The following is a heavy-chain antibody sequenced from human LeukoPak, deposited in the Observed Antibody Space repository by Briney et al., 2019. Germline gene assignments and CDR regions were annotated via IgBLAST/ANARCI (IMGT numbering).Heavy chain of an antibody. CDR2: ISSSSSYI. V-gene: IGHV3-21*01. CDR1: GFTFSSYS. J-gene: IGHJ4*02. Sequence: KPGGSLRLSCAASGFTFSSYSMNWVRQAPGKGLEWVSSISSSSSYIYYADSVKGRFTISRDNAKNSLYLQMNSLRVEDTAVYYCASAGDFMITFGGVIPDDYWGQGTLVTVSS. D-gene: IGHD3-16*02. CDR3: ASAGDFMITFGGVIPDDY.